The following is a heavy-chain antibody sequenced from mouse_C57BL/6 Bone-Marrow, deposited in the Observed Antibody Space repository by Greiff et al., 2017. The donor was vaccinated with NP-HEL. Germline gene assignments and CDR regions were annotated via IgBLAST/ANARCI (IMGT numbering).Heavy chain of an antibody. J-gene: IGHJ1*03. V-gene: IGHV5-6*02. CDR2: ISSGGSYT. D-gene: IGHD3-3*01. CDR3: ARRGPWYFDV. CDR1: GFTFSSYG. Sequence: EVKLMESGGDLAKPGGSLKLSCAASGFTFSSYGMSWVRQTPDKRLEWVATISSGGSYTYYPDSVKGRFTISRDNAKNTLYLQMSRLKSEDTAMYYCARRGPWYFDVWGTGTTVTVSS.